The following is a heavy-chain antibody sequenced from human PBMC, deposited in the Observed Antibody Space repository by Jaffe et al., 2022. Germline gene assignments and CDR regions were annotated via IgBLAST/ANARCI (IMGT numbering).Heavy chain of an antibody. CDR3: ARGGLYSYGSLVY. Sequence: EVQMVESGGGLVQPGGSLRLSCAATGFPFSSYWLHWVRQIPGKGLVWVARINGAGSVTTYADAVKGRFTISRDNAKNTLYLQMNSLRPEDTAVYYCARGGLYSYGSLVYWGQGTLVPVSS. J-gene: IGHJ4*02. D-gene: IGHD5-18*01. CDR1: GFPFSSYW. V-gene: IGHV3-74*01. CDR2: INGAGSVT.